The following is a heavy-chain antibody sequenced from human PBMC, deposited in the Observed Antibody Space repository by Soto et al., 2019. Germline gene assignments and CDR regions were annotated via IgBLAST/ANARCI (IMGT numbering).Heavy chain of an antibody. CDR1: GYTFTGYY. CDR2: INPNSGGT. CDR3: AIDGWDSSGYYDEPWFDP. D-gene: IGHD3-22*01. Sequence: ASVKGSCKASGYTFTGYYMHWVRQAPGQGLEWMGWINPNSGGTNYAQKFQGRVTMTRDTSISTAYMELSRLRSDDTAVYYCAIDGWDSSGYYDEPWFDPWGQGTRVTVSS. V-gene: IGHV1-2*02. J-gene: IGHJ5*02.